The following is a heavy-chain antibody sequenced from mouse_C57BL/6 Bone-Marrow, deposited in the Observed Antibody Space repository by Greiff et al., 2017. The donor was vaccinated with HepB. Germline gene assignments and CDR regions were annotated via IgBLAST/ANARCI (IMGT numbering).Heavy chain of an antibody. CDR2: ISSGGSYT. J-gene: IGHJ3*01. CDR1: GFTFSSYG. V-gene: IGHV5-6*02. D-gene: IGHD2-12*01. Sequence: DVKLVESGGDLVKPGGSLKLSCAASGFTFSSYGMSWVRQTPDKRLEWVATISSGGSYTYYPDSVKGRFTISRDNAKNTLYLQMSSLKSEDTAMYYCARHRPYYKDAYWGQGTLVTVSA. CDR3: ARHRPYYKDAY.